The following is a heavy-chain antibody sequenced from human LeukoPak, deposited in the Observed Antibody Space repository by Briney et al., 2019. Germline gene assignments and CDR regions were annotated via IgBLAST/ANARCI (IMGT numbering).Heavy chain of an antibody. CDR2: ISAGGDNT. D-gene: IGHD2-2*01. Sequence: GGSLRLSCAASGFTFSSYAMSWVRQAPGKGLEWVSTISAGGDNTYYADSVKGRFTISRDNSENTLYLQMNSLRAEDTAVYYCAKVSYCSSTSCYQDYWGQGTLVTVSS. V-gene: IGHV3-23*01. CDR3: AKVSYCSSTSCYQDY. CDR1: GFTFSSYA. J-gene: IGHJ4*02.